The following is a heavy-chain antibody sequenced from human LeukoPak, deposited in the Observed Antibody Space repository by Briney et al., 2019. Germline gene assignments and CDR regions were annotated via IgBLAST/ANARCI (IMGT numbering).Heavy chain of an antibody. CDR2: IYYSGST. CDR3: AGGKSYPRSIAATRRYFDY. Sequence: SETLSLTCTVSGGSISSSSYYWGWIRQPPGKGLEWIGSIYYSGSTYYNPSLKSRVTISVDTSKNQFSLKLSSVTAADTAVYYCAGGKSYPRSIAATRRYFDYWGQGALVTVSS. D-gene: IGHD6-13*01. V-gene: IGHV4-39*07. J-gene: IGHJ4*02. CDR1: GGSISSSSYY.